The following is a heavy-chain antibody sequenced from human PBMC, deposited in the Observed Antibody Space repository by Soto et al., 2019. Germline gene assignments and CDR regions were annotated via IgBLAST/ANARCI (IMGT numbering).Heavy chain of an antibody. CDR1: GYTFTSYC. CDR3: ARDPVSNGRYGMDV. V-gene: IGHV1-18*01. Sequence: ASVKVSCKASGYTFTSYCISWVRHAPGQGLEWMGWISAYNGNTNYAQKLQGRVTMTTDTSTSTAYMELRSLRSDDTAVYYCARDPVSNGRYGMDVWGQGTTVTVSS. J-gene: IGHJ6*02. CDR2: ISAYNGNT.